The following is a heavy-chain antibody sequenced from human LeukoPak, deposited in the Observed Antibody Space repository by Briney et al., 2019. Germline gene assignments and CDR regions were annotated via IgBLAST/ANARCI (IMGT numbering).Heavy chain of an antibody. CDR1: GFAFDTYD. J-gene: IGHJ5*02. V-gene: IGHV3-23*01. D-gene: IGHD3-22*01. CDR3: AQRPRYDSSGHPVS. Sequence: PGGSLRLSCAASGFAFDTYDMSWVRQAPGKGLEWVSGVNRNGDSTYYADPVKGRFTISRDNPKSSLFLQMNSLRAEDTAVYYCAQRPRYDSSGHPVSWDQGTLVTVS. CDR2: VNRNGDST.